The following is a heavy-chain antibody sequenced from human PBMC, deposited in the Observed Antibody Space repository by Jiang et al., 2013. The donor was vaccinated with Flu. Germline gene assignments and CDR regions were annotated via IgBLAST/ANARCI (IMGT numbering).Heavy chain of an antibody. J-gene: IGHJ4*02. Sequence: GAEVKKPGASVKVSCKASGYSFTNYYMHWVRQAPGQGLEWMGIINLSGGDTSYAQKFQGRVTMTRDMSTNTIYMELSSLRSEDTAVYYCARSITAVAGGAYFDYWGQGTLVTVSS. CDR1: GYSFTNYY. D-gene: IGHD6-19*01. CDR2: INLSGGDT. CDR3: ARSITAVAGGAYFDY. V-gene: IGHV1-46*01.